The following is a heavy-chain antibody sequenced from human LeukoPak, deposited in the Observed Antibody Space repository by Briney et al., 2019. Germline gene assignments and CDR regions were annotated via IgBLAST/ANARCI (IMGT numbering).Heavy chain of an antibody. CDR2: LSSSSSYI. J-gene: IGHJ4*02. V-gene: IGHV3-21*01. CDR1: GFPFSSYS. Sequence: GGTLRLSCAASGFPFSSYSMNWVRQAPGKGLEWVSSLSSSSSYIYYADSVKGRFTISRDNAKNSLYLQMNSLRAEDTAVYYCARGSPVSFDYWGQGTLVTVSS. CDR3: ARGSPVSFDY.